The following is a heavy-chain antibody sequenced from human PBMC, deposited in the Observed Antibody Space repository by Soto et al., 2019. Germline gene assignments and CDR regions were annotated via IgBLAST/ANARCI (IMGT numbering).Heavy chain of an antibody. D-gene: IGHD3-22*01. CDR2: IKQDGREK. CDR3: ARERWLAVNSGPHDTGDYYGMDV. CDR1: GFTFSSYW. J-gene: IGHJ6*02. V-gene: IGHV3-7*03. Sequence: GGSLRLSCAASGFTFSSYWMSWVRQAPGRGLEWVANIKQDGREKYYVDSVKGRFTISRDNAKNSLYLQLNSLRAEDTAVYYCARERWLAVNSGPHDTGDYYGMDVWDQGTTVTVSS.